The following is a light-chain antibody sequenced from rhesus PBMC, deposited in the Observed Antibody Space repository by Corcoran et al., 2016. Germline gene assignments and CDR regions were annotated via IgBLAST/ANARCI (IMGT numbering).Light chain of an antibody. CDR3: LQYSSSPCS. J-gene: IGKJ2*01. V-gene: IGKV1-22*01. Sequence: DIQMTQSPSSLSASVGDKVTITCRASQGISSRLAWSQHNPGKAPKLLIYKASSLESGVPSRFSGTGPRTDVTRPNGSLQPGDFASYDCLQYSSSPCSFGQGTKVEIK. CDR2: KAS. CDR1: QGISSR.